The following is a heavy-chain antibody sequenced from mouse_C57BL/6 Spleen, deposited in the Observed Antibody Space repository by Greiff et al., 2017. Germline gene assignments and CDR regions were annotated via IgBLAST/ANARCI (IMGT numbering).Heavy chain of an antibody. Sequence: EVQLVESGEGLVKPGGSLKLSCAASGFTFSSYAMSWVRQTPEKRLEWVAYISSGGDYIYYADTVKGRFTISRDNARNTLYLQMSSLKSEDTAMYYCTRDYFHYYARDYGGQGPSVTVSS. D-gene: IGHD2-13*01. CDR2: ISSGGDYI. CDR1: GFTFSSYA. CDR3: TRDYFHYYARDY. J-gene: IGHJ4*01. V-gene: IGHV5-9-1*02.